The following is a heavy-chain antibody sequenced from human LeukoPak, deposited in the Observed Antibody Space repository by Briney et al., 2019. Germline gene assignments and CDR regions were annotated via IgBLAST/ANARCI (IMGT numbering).Heavy chain of an antibody. CDR2: FDPEDGET. Sequence: ASVKVSCKVSGYTLTELSMHWVRPAPGKGLEWMGGFDPEDGETIYAQKFQGRVTMTEDTSRDTAYMELSRLRSEDTGVYYCAIVFSLDTTMVYAFDIWGQGTVVTVSS. D-gene: IGHD5-18*01. CDR1: GYTLTELS. CDR3: AIVFSLDTTMVYAFDI. J-gene: IGHJ3*02. V-gene: IGHV1-24*01.